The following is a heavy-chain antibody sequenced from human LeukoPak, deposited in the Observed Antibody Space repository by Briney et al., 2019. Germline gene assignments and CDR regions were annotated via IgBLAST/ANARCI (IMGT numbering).Heavy chain of an antibody. Sequence: SGGSLRLSCAASGFTFSSYAMSWVRQAPGKGLEWVSAFSGSGGSTYYADSVKGRFTISRDNSKNTLYLQMNSLRAEDTAVYYCAKADGHYDSSGGSDYWGQGTLVTVSS. V-gene: IGHV3-23*01. CDR1: GFTFSSYA. D-gene: IGHD3-22*01. CDR3: AKADGHYDSSGGSDY. CDR2: FSGSGGST. J-gene: IGHJ4*02.